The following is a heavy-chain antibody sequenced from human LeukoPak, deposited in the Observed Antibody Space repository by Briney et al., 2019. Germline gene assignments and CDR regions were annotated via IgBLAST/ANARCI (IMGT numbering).Heavy chain of an antibody. D-gene: IGHD3-3*01. CDR3: ARPQLRFLEWLVPPDMDV. Sequence: ASVKVSCKASGGTFSSYAISWVRQAPGQGLEWMGGIIPIFGTANYAQKFQGRVTITADKSTSTAYMELSSLRSEDTAVYYCARPQLRFLEWLVPPDMDVWGKGTTVTVSS. V-gene: IGHV1-69*06. J-gene: IGHJ6*03. CDR2: IIPIFGTA. CDR1: GGTFSSYA.